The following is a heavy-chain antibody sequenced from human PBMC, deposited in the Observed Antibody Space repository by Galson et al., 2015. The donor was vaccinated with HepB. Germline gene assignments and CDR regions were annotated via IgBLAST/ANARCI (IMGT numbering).Heavy chain of an antibody. CDR1: GFAFGDYA. D-gene: IGHD1-26*01. Sequence: SLRLSCAASGFAFGDYAMSWFRQAPGKGLEWVGFIRGKRYGGTTEYAASVRDRFTFSRDDSKSIAYLRMNSLKTEDTAVYYCSRDLRVVGATIAFDIWGQGTRVTVSS. V-gene: IGHV3-49*03. CDR2: IRGKRYGGTT. CDR3: SRDLRVVGATIAFDI. J-gene: IGHJ3*02.